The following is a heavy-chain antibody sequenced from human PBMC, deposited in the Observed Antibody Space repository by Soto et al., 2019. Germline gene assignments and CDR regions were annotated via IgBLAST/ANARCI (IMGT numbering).Heavy chain of an antibody. Sequence: GGSLRLSCAASGFTFSSYAMSWVRQAPGKGLEWVSAISGSGGSTYYADSVKGRFTISRDNSKNTLYLQMNSLRAEDTAVYYCAKSPYYDILTGYYPSRGEFDYWGQGTLVTVSS. CDR3: AKSPYYDILTGYYPSRGEFDY. CDR2: ISGSGGST. CDR1: GFTFSSYA. J-gene: IGHJ4*02. D-gene: IGHD3-9*01. V-gene: IGHV3-23*01.